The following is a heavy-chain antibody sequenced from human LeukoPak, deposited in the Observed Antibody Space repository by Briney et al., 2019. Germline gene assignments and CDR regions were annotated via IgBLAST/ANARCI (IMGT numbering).Heavy chain of an antibody. D-gene: IGHD3-3*01. J-gene: IGHJ4*02. V-gene: IGHV2-5*01. CDR1: GFSLSTSGVG. CDR3: AHSRTYYDFWSGYYPVYYFDY. Sequence: SGPTLVKPTQTLTLTCTFSGFSLSTSGVGVGWIRQPPGKALEWLALIYWNDDKRYSPSLKSRLTITKDTSKNQVVLTMTNMDPVDTATYYCAHSRTYYDFWSGYYPVYYFDYWGQGTLVTVSS. CDR2: IYWNDDK.